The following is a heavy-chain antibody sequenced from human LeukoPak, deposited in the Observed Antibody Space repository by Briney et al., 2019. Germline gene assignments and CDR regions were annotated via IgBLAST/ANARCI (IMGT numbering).Heavy chain of an antibody. V-gene: IGHV3-30-3*01. J-gene: IGHJ4*02. Sequence: PGGSLRLSCAASGFTFSSYAMHWVRQAPGKGLEWVAVISYDGSNKYYADSVKGRFTISRDNSKNTLYLQMNSLRAEDTAVYYRARDRCSGGSCWLDYWGQGTLVTVSS. CDR3: ARDRCSGGSCWLDY. CDR2: ISYDGSNK. CDR1: GFTFSSYA. D-gene: IGHD2-15*01.